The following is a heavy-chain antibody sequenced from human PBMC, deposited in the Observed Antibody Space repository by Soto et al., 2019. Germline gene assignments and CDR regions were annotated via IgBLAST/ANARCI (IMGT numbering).Heavy chain of an antibody. CDR3: ARDPRIYCTSSSCHSYFDS. CDR1: GGSFTSYS. V-gene: IGHV1-69*01. Sequence: QVQLVQSGAEVKKPGSSLKLSCRASGGSFTSYSISWLRQAPGQGLEWMGGIIPVFGTTSYAQRLQGRVTITADESKSTAYLDLSSLISEDTAVYYCARDPRIYCTSSSCHSYFDSWVQGTLVTVSS. CDR2: IIPVFGTT. J-gene: IGHJ4*02. D-gene: IGHD2-2*01.